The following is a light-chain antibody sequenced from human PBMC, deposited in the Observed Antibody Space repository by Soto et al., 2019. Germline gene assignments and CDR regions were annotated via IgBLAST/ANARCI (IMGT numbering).Light chain of an antibody. CDR1: QSVLYSSDNKNY. Sequence: DIVMTQSPDSLAVSLGERATINCKSSQSVLYSSDNKNYFGWYQQKQGRPPRLLIYWASIREFVVPDRFSGSGSATDFTLTIRSLQAEDVADYYCHQFYSMPTTFGQGNKVEIK. J-gene: IGKJ1*01. CDR2: WAS. V-gene: IGKV4-1*01. CDR3: HQFYSMPTT.